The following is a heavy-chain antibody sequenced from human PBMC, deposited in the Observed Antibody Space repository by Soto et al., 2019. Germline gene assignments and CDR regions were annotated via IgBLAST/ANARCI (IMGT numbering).Heavy chain of an antibody. CDR3: ARASMVRGVGPFDY. J-gene: IGHJ4*02. D-gene: IGHD3-10*01. CDR1: GGSISSGGYS. V-gene: IGHV4-30-2*01. Sequence: LSLTCAVSGGSISSGGYSWSWIRQPPGKGLEWTGYIYHSGSTYYNPSLKSRVTISVDRSKNQFSLKLSSVTAADTAVYYCARASMVRGVGPFDYWGQGTLVTVSS. CDR2: IYHSGST.